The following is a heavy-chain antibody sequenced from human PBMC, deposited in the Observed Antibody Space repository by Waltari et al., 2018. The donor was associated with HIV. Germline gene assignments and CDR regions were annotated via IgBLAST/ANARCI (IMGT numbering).Heavy chain of an antibody. Sequence: QVQLQESGPGLVKPSETLSLTCAVSGYSFISGYYWCWIRQPPGKGLGWIGSIYHSGTTYYNPSLKGRVTISIDTSKNQVSLKLSSVTAADTAVYYCARDQGGATYFDYWGQGTLVTVSS. CDR1: GYSFISGYY. V-gene: IGHV4-38-2*02. J-gene: IGHJ4*02. CDR3: ARDQGGATYFDY. CDR2: IYHSGTT. D-gene: IGHD3-16*01.